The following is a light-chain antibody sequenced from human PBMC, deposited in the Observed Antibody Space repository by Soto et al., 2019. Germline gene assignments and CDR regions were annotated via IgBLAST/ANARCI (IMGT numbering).Light chain of an antibody. CDR3: QQYGTSPLT. Sequence: EIVLTQSPGTLSLSPGERATLSCRASQSVRCSYLAWYQQKPGQTPILLSYDASSMATGIPDRISGSGSGTDFTLTIRRLEPEDLAVYYCQQYGTSPLTFGQGTKVEI. J-gene: IGKJ1*01. CDR2: DAS. V-gene: IGKV3-20*01. CDR1: QSVRCSY.